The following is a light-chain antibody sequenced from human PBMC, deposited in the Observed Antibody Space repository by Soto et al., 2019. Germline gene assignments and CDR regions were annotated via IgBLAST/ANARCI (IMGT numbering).Light chain of an antibody. CDR1: QRITSNF. CDR2: GAS. V-gene: IGKV3D-20*02. Sequence: EIVLTQSPVTLSLSPGERATLSCRASQRITSNFLAWFQQKAGLAPRLLIYGASTRASGVPDRFSGGGSGTDFVLTISRLEPEDFAVYYCQQRSNWPITFGPGTKVDIK. CDR3: QQRSNWPIT. J-gene: IGKJ3*01.